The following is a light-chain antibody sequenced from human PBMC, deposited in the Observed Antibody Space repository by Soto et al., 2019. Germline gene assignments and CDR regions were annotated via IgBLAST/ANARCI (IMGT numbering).Light chain of an antibody. J-gene: IGLJ2*01. CDR3: QSYDSSLIGVI. CDR2: GNT. CDR1: SSNIGAHYD. V-gene: IGLV1-40*01. Sequence: QSVLTQPPSVSGAPGQRVTISCTGSSSNIGAHYDVHWYQQLPGTAPKLLIYGNTNRPSGVPDRFSGSKSGTSASLTITGLQAEDEADYYCQSYDSSLIGVIFGGGTKLTVL.